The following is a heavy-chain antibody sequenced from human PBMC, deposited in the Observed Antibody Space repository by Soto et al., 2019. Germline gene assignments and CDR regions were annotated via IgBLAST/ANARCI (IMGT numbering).Heavy chain of an antibody. CDR1: GFTFSDYY. CDR3: ARGSGTSGYSAGLIQH. Sequence: QVQLVESGGDLVKPGGSLRLSCAASGFTFSDYYMSWIRQAPGKRLKWVSYISSSASTISYADSVKGRFTISRDNAKNSLYLQMNSLRAEDTAVYYCARGSGTSGYSAGLIQHWGQGTLVTVSS. D-gene: IGHD3-22*01. CDR2: ISSSASTI. V-gene: IGHV3-11*01. J-gene: IGHJ1*01.